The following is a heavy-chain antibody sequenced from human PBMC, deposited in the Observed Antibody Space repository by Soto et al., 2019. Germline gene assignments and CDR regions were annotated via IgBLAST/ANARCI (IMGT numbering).Heavy chain of an antibody. Sequence: GESLKISCKGSGYSFATYWIAWVRQMPGKGLEWMGIIYPGDSDTRYSPSFQGQVTISADKSISTAYLQWSSLKASDTAMYYCARTSAAGKYYYGMDVWGQGTTVTVSS. V-gene: IGHV5-51*01. CDR1: GYSFATYW. CDR2: IYPGDSDT. J-gene: IGHJ6*02. D-gene: IGHD6-13*01. CDR3: ARTSAAGKYYYGMDV.